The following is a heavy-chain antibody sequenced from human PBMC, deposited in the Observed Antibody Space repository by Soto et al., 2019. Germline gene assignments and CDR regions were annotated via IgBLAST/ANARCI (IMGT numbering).Heavy chain of an antibody. CDR2: IYYSGST. D-gene: IGHD4-17*01. CDR3: ARHYGDNEFDY. V-gene: IGHV4-59*01. CDR1: GGSISSYY. J-gene: IGHJ4*02. Sequence: PSETLSLTCTVSGGSISSYYWSWIRQPPGKGLEWIGYIYYSGSTNYNPSLKSRVTISVDTSKNQFSLKLSSVTAADTAVYYCARHYGDNEFDYWGQGTLVTVSS.